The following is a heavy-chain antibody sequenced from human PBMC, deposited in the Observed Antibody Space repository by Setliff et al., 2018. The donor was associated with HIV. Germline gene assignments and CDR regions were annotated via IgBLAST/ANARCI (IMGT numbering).Heavy chain of an antibody. CDR2: IYYSGTT. V-gene: IGHV4-39*01. Sequence: NPSETLSLTCTVSGDSISSSTFYWGWIRQPPGKGLEWIGSIYYSGTTYYNPSLKSRVAISVDTSKNQFSLKLSSVTAADTAVYYCARPRSRGSGAFDIWGQGTMVTVSS. CDR1: GDSISSSTFY. D-gene: IGHD3-10*01. CDR3: ARPRSRGSGAFDI. J-gene: IGHJ3*02.